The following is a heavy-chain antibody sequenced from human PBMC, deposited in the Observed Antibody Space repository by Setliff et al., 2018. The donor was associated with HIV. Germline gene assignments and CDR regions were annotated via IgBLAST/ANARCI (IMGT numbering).Heavy chain of an antibody. Sequence: SCAGSGFTFSDAWITWVRQAPGKGLEWLGRIKSRTDGGATDYAAPVRGRFSISRDDSKKILYLQMDSLKTEDTAMYYCVTVRTISGFKCLDSWGQGTLVTVSS. CDR1: GFTFSDAW. CDR2: IKSRTDGGAT. CDR3: VTVRTISGFKCLDS. V-gene: IGHV3-15*01. J-gene: IGHJ5*01.